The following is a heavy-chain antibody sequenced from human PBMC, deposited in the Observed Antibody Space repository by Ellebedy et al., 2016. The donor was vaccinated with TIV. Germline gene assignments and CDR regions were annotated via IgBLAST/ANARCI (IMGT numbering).Heavy chain of an antibody. Sequence: MPGGSLRLSCAVYGGSFSGYYWSWIRQPPGKGLEWIGEITHSGSTNYNPSLKSQVTISVDTSKNQFSLNLSSVTAADTAVYYCARGLARDYWGQGTLVTVSS. CDR2: ITHSGST. CDR3: ARGLARDY. V-gene: IGHV4-34*01. CDR1: GGSFSGYY. J-gene: IGHJ4*02.